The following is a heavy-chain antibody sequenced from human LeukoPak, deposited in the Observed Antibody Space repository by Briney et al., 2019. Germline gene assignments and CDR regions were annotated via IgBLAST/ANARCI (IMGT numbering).Heavy chain of an antibody. CDR3: ARAGTSIAVAGIFDY. V-gene: IGHV4-4*07. Sequence: SETLSLTCTVSGGSISSYYWSWIRQPAGKGLEWIGRIYTSGSTNYNPSLKSRLTISVDKSKNQFSLKLSSVTAADTAVYYCARAGTSIAVAGIFDYWGQGTLVTVSS. D-gene: IGHD6-19*01. CDR1: GGSISSYY. J-gene: IGHJ4*02. CDR2: IYTSGST.